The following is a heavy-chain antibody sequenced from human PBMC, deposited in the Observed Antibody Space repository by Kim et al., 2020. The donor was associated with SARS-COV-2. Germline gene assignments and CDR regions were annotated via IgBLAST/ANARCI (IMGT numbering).Heavy chain of an antibody. CDR2: IYTSGST. CDR3: ARGTFALDQWLAQFAFDI. CDR1: GGSISSYY. V-gene: IGHV4-4*07. Sequence: SETLSLTCTVSGGSISSYYWSWIRQPAGKGLEWIGRIYTSGSTNYNLSLKSRVTMSVDTSKNQFSLKLSSVTAADTAVYYCARGTFALDQWLAQFAFDIWGQGRMVTVSS. D-gene: IGHD6-19*01. J-gene: IGHJ3*02.